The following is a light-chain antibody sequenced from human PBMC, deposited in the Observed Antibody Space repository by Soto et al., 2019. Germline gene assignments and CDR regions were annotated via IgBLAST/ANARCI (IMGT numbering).Light chain of an antibody. CDR3: LLYFGGAQLV. V-gene: IGLV7-43*01. Sequence: QAVVTQEPSLTVSPGGTVTLTCASSTGAVTTGNYASWFQQKPGQAPRTLIYTTDNRHSWTPARFSGSLLGGKAALALSSVQPEDEADYYCLLYFGGAQLVFGGGTKVTVL. CDR1: TGAVTTGNY. J-gene: IGLJ3*02. CDR2: TTD.